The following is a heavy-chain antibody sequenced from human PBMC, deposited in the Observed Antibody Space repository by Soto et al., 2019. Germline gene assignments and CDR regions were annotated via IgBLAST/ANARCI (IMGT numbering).Heavy chain of an antibody. CDR1: GGSISSYY. CDR2: IYYRRST. D-gene: IGHD2-15*01. J-gene: IGHJ3*02. Sequence: SETLSLTCTVSGGSISSYYWSWIRQPPGKGLERIGYIYYRRSTNYNPSLKSRVTMAVDTSKNQFSLKLSSVTAADTVVYYCARHCSGGSCYYAFDIWGQGTMVTVSS. CDR3: ARHCSGGSCYYAFDI. V-gene: IGHV4-59*08.